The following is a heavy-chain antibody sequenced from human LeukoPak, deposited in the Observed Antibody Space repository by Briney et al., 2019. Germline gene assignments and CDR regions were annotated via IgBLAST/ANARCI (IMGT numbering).Heavy chain of an antibody. CDR1: GATFSSYA. J-gene: IGHJ4*02. CDR3: ARDRRGDGYAGY. D-gene: IGHD5-12*01. Sequence: SVKVSFKASGATFSSYAISWVRQAPGQGLEWMGGIIPIFGTANYAQKFQGRVTITADESTRTAYMELSSLRSEDTAVYYCARDRRGDGYAGYWGQGTLVTVSS. CDR2: IIPIFGTA. V-gene: IGHV1-69*01.